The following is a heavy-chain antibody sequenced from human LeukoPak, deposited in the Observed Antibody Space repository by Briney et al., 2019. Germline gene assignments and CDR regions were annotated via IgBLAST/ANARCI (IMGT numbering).Heavy chain of an antibody. CDR3: ARDPVRRDGYNHLDY. Sequence: GRSLRLSCAASGFTFSPYAMHWVRQAPGKGLEWVAVISDDGNTKHFADFVMGRFTISRDNSKNTLYLQINSLRAEDTAVYYCARDPVRRDGYNHLDYGGQGTLVTVSS. D-gene: IGHD5-24*01. CDR2: ISDDGNTK. V-gene: IGHV3-30*04. CDR1: GFTFSPYA. J-gene: IGHJ4*02.